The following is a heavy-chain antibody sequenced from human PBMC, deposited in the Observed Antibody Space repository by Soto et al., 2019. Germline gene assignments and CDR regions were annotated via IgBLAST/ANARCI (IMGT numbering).Heavy chain of an antibody. CDR2: TYYRSRWYN. V-gene: IGHV6-1*01. CDR3: AGTTSYQWYYMDV. J-gene: IGHJ6*03. D-gene: IGHD1-7*01. CDR1: GGSVASNSAA. Sequence: PSQTLSLTGAISGGSVASNSAAWNWIRQSPSRGLEWLGRTYYRSRWYNDYAVPVRSRITVNADTSKNQFSLQLTSVTPEDTAVYYCAGTTSYQWYYMDVWGKGTTVTVSS.